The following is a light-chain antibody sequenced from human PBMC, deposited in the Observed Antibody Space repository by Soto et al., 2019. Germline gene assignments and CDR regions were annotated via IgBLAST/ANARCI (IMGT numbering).Light chain of an antibody. V-gene: IGKV3-15*01. J-gene: IGKJ1*01. CDR2: GAS. CDR3: QQYNKWPLT. CDR1: QSVGNN. Sequence: EVVLAQSPVTLSVSPWDGTALSCRASQSVGNNLAWYQQKPGQAPRLLVYGASTRATGVPARFSGSGSGTEFTLTISSLGSEDFAVYFCQQYNKWPLTFGQGTKVDIK.